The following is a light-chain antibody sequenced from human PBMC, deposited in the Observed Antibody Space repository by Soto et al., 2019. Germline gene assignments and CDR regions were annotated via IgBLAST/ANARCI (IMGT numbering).Light chain of an antibody. CDR3: SSYAGGNNWV. CDR1: SSDVGAHNY. CDR2: DVN. Sequence: QSALTQPPSASGSPGQSLTISCTGTSSDVGAHNYVSWYQQNPGKAPKLMLYDVNKRPSGVPDRFSGSKSGNTASLTVSGLQAEDEAVYYCSSYAGGNNWVFGGGTKLTVL. J-gene: IGLJ3*02. V-gene: IGLV2-8*01.